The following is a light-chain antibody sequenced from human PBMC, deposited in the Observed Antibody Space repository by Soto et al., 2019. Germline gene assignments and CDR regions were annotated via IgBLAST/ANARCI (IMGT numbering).Light chain of an antibody. CDR2: DVS. J-gene: IGLJ2*01. V-gene: IGLV2-14*01. CDR1: SSDVGGYNY. Sequence: QSALTQPASVSGSPGQSITISCTGTSSDVGGYNYVSWYPPHPGKAPKLMIYDVSNRPSGVSNRFSGSKSGNTASLTIAGLQAEDEADYYCSSYTSSSTLMVFGGGTKLTVL. CDR3: SSYTSSSTLMV.